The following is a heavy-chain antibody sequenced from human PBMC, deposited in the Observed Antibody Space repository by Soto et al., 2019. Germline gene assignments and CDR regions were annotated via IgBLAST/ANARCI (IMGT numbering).Heavy chain of an antibody. D-gene: IGHD3-22*01. CDR3: AKPDHYYASSGYNHDAFDI. J-gene: IGHJ3*02. V-gene: IGHV4-39*01. Sequence: QLQLQESGPGLVKPSETLSLTCTVSGGSISSSSYYWGWIRQPPGKGLEWIGSIYYSGSTYYNPSLKSRVTISVDTSKNQFSLKLSSVTAADTAVYYCAKPDHYYASSGYNHDAFDIWGQGTMVTVSS. CDR1: GGSISSSSYY. CDR2: IYYSGST.